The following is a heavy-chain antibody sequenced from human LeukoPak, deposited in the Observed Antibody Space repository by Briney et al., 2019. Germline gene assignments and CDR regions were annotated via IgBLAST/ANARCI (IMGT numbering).Heavy chain of an antibody. V-gene: IGHV3-53*01. Sequence: GGSLRLSCAGSGFTVSSNYMSWVRQPPGKELAWVSVIYSGGSTYYADSVKGRFTISRDNSKNTLYLQMNSLRAEDTAVYYCASGSGSYRTPYYYMDVWGTGTTVTVSS. CDR3: ASGSGSYRTPYYYMDV. J-gene: IGHJ6*03. CDR2: IYSGGST. CDR1: GFTVSSNY. D-gene: IGHD3-10*01.